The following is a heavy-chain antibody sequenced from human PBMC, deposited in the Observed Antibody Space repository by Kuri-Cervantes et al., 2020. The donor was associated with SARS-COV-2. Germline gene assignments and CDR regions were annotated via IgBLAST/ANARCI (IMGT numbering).Heavy chain of an antibody. J-gene: IGHJ4*02. CDR3: ARGQRITMVRGVMGFDY. Sequence: SETLSLTCTVSGGSIKNYFWTWIRQSPGKGLEWIGHIYSTGATNYNPSLKSRVTISVDTSKNQFSLKLSSVTAADTAVYYCARGQRITMVRGVMGFDYWGQGTLVTVSS. V-gene: IGHV4-59*12. CDR2: IYSTGAT. CDR1: GGSIKNYF. D-gene: IGHD3-10*01.